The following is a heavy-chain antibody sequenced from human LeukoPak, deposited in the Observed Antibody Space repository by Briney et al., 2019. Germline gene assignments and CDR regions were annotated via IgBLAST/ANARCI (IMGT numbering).Heavy chain of an antibody. Sequence: SETLSLTCAVYGGSFSGYYWSWIRQPPGKGLEWIGEINHSGSTNYNPSLKSRVTISVDASKNQFSLKLSSVTAADTAVYYCARREAHCSSTSCYFNSWGQGTLVTVSS. D-gene: IGHD2-2*01. CDR2: INHSGST. V-gene: IGHV4-34*01. CDR3: ARREAHCSSTSCYFNS. CDR1: GGSFSGYY. J-gene: IGHJ5*02.